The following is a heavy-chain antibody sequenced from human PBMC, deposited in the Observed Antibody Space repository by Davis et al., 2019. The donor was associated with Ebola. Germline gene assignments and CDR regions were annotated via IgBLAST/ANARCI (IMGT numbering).Heavy chain of an antibody. Sequence: GESLKISCAASRLIFSGYGMHWVRQAPGKGLEWVAIIWYDGSKKYYADSVKGRFTISRDNSKNTLYLQMNSLRAEDTAVYYCAKSRDYGDYLDDAFDIWGQGTMVTVSS. CDR1: RLIFSGYG. CDR3: AKSRDYGDYLDDAFDI. V-gene: IGHV3-33*06. D-gene: IGHD4-17*01. J-gene: IGHJ3*02. CDR2: IWYDGSKK.